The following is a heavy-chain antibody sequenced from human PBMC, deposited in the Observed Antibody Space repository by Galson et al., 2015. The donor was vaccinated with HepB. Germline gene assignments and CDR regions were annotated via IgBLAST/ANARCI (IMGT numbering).Heavy chain of an antibody. J-gene: IGHJ4*02. CDR2: INAGNGNT. CDR3: ARESSYYDSSAAGY. V-gene: IGHV1-3*01. CDR1: GYTFTSYA. Sequence: SVKVSCKASGYTFTSYAMHWVRQAPGQRLEWMGWINAGNGNTKYSQKFQGRVTITRDTSASTAYMELSSLRSEDTAVYYCARESSYYDSSAAGYWGQGTLVTVSS. D-gene: IGHD3-22*01.